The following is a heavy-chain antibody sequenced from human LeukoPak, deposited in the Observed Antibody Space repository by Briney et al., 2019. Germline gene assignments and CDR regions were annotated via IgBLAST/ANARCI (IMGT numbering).Heavy chain of an antibody. D-gene: IGHD3-9*01. J-gene: IGHJ4*02. CDR3: AGYSILTGYYLFDY. Sequence: GESLTLSCAVSGFTFSSCSMNWVRQAPGKGLEWVSYISSSATTIYYAESVKGRFTITRDNAKTSLYQQMNSLRAEDTAVYYCAGYSILTGYYLFDYWGQGTLVTASS. V-gene: IGHV3-48*04. CDR1: GFTFSSCS. CDR2: ISSSATTI.